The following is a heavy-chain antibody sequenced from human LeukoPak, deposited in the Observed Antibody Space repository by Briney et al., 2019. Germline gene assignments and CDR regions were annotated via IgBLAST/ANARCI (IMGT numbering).Heavy chain of an antibody. CDR3: ARGLVGATTSAFDI. V-gene: IGHV3-74*01. CDR1: GFTFSSHW. J-gene: IGHJ3*02. CDR2: INSDGSII. D-gene: IGHD1-26*01. Sequence: GGSLRLSCAASGFTFSSHWMHWVRHAPGKVLVWVSRINSDGSIISYADSGKGRFTISRDNSKNTLYLQMNSLRAEDTAVYYCARGLVGATTSAFDIWGQGTMVTVSS.